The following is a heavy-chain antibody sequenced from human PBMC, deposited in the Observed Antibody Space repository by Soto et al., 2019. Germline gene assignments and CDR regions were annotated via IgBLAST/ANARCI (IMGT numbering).Heavy chain of an antibody. CDR1: GFTFSSYA. V-gene: IGHV3-30-3*01. CDR2: ISYDGSNK. D-gene: IGHD1-26*01. CDR3: GRRRWELGQWGFDH. Sequence: QVQLVESGGGVVQPGRSLRLSCAASGFTFSSYAMHWVRQAPGKGLEWVAVISYDGSNKYYADSVKGRFTISRDNSKNTLVLQMNRLRAWGKAGDYCGRRRWELGQWGFDHWGPGNLVTVSP. J-gene: IGHJ4*02.